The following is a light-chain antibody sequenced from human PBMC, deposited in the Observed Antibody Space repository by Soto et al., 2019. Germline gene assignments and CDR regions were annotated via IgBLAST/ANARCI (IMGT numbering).Light chain of an antibody. CDR1: SSNIGRGYD. Sequence: QSVLTQPPSVSGAPGQRVTISCTGSSSNIGRGYDVHWYQQVPGSAPRLLLSGDNTRPSGVPDRFSGSRSGTSASLAITGLQAEYEADYYCQTFDSSLTISWVFGGGTKLTVL. V-gene: IGLV1-40*01. CDR2: GDN. J-gene: IGLJ3*02. CDR3: QTFDSSLTISWV.